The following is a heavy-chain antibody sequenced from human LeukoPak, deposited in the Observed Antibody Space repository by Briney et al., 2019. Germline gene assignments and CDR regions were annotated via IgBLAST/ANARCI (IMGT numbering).Heavy chain of an antibody. Sequence: GASVKLSCKASGYTFNSYGISWVRQAPGQGLEWMGWSSAYNGNTNYAQKLQGRATMTTDTSTSTAYMELRTLRSDDTAVYYCARDGRSGSYDYWGQGTLVTVSS. D-gene: IGHD1-26*01. CDR2: SSAYNGNT. J-gene: IGHJ4*02. CDR1: GYTFNSYG. CDR3: ARDGRSGSYDY. V-gene: IGHV1-18*01.